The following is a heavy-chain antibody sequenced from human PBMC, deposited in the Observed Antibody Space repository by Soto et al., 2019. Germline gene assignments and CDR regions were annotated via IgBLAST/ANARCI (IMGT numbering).Heavy chain of an antibody. CDR3: ARDYYDSSGYGYFDY. D-gene: IGHD3-22*01. V-gene: IGHV3-30-3*01. CDR1: GFTFSSYA. Sequence: GGSLRLSCAASGFTFSSYAMHWVRQAPGKGLEWVAVISYDGSNKYYADSVKGRFTISRDNSKNTLYLQMNSLRAVDTAVYYCARDYYDSSGYGYFDYWGQGTLVTVSS. J-gene: IGHJ4*02. CDR2: ISYDGSNK.